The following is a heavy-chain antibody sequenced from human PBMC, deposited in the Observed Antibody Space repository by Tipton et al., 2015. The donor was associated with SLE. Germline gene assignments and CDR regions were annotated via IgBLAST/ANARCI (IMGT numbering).Heavy chain of an antibody. V-gene: IGHV4-59*12. D-gene: IGHD1-26*01. CDR2: IYYSGST. CDR1: GGSISSYY. Sequence: LRLSCTVSGGSISSYYWSWIRQPPGKGLEWIGYIYYSGSTNYNPSLKSRVTISVDTSKNQFSLKLSSVTAADTAVYYCARSPIGGSSLPRYFDLWGRGTLVTVSS. J-gene: IGHJ2*01. CDR3: ARSPIGGSSLPRYFDL.